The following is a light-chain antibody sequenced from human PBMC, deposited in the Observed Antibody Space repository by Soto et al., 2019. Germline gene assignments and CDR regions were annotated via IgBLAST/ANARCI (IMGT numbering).Light chain of an antibody. CDR3: LLFYGDGVV. V-gene: IGLV7-43*01. CDR1: TGAVTSGYY. J-gene: IGLJ2*01. Sequence: QAVVTQEPSLTVSPGGTVTLTCASSTGAVTSGYYPNWFQQKPGQPPRALIXXTTYKHSWTPAXFSGSLLGGKAALTLSGVXXXDXXDYYCLLFYGDGVVFGGGTKLTVL. CDR2: XTT.